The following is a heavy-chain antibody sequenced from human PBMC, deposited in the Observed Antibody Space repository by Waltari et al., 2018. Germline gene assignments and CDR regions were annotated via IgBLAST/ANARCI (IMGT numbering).Heavy chain of an antibody. CDR3: VVVVAAPDYYYYMDV. J-gene: IGHJ6*03. D-gene: IGHD2-15*01. V-gene: IGHV3-15*01. CDR2: IKSKTDGGTT. Sequence: PGKGLEWVGRIKSKTDGGTTDYAAPVKGRFTISRDDSKNTLYLQMNSLKTEDTAVYYCVVVVAAPDYYYYMDVWGKGTTVTVSS.